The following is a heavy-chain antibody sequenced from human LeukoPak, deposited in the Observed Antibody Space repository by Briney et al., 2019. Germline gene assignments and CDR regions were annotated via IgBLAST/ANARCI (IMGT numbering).Heavy chain of an antibody. Sequence: SETLSLTCSVSGGSISSYYWSWVRQPPGKGLEWIGNIYYTGSINYNPSLKSRVIISIDTSKNQFSLRLSSVTAADTAVYYCAALGDYAVFGLDYWGQGTLVTVSS. J-gene: IGHJ4*02. CDR2: IYYTGSI. D-gene: IGHD4-17*01. CDR3: AALGDYAVFGLDY. V-gene: IGHV4-59*08. CDR1: GGSISSYY.